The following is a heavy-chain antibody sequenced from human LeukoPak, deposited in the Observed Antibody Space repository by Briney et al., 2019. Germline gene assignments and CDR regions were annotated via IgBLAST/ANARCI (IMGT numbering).Heavy chain of an antibody. J-gene: IGHJ3*02. CDR3: AKGSGGVPISGGNAFDI. Sequence: PGGPLRLSCAASGFTFDDYAMHWVRQAPGKGLEWVSLISWDGGSTYYADSVKGRFTISRDNSKNSLYLQMNSLRAEDTALYYCAKGSGGVPISGGNAFDIWGQGTMVTVSS. CDR1: GFTFDDYA. CDR2: ISWDGGST. D-gene: IGHD3-10*01. V-gene: IGHV3-43D*03.